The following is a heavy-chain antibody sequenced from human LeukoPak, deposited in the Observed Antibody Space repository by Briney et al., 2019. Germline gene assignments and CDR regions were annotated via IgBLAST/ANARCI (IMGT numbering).Heavy chain of an antibody. CDR1: GGSISSYY. CDR3: ARHSVVTPYYDFWSGPDV. D-gene: IGHD3-3*01. J-gene: IGHJ6*04. Sequence: ETLSLTCTVSGGSISSYYWSWIRQPPGKGLEWIGYIYYSGSTNYNPSLKSRVTISVDTSKNQLSLKLSSATAADTAVYYCARHSVVTPYYDFWSGPDVWGKGTTVTVSS. CDR2: IYYSGST. V-gene: IGHV4-59*08.